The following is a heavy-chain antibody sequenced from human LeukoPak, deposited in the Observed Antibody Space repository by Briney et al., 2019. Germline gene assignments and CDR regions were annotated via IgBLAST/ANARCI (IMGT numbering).Heavy chain of an antibody. D-gene: IGHD2-21*02. V-gene: IGHV1-18*01. Sequence: ASVKVSCKASGYTFTSYGISWVRQAPGQGLEWMGWISAYNGNTNYAQKLQGRVTLTTDTSTSTAYMDLRSLKSDDTAVYYCARIPSTVVVTELDYWGQGTLVTIS. CDR3: ARIPSTVVVTELDY. J-gene: IGHJ4*02. CDR1: GYTFTSYG. CDR2: ISAYNGNT.